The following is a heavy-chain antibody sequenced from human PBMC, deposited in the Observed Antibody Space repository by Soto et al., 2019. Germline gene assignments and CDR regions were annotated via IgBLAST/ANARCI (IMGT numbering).Heavy chain of an antibody. CDR1: GGSISSSSYY. CDR2: TYYSGIT. Sequence: QLQLQESGPGLVKPSETLSLTCTVSGGSISSSSYYWGWIRQPPGKGLEWIGSTYYSGITYYNPSLTSRVPISVDTSKNQFSLKLSSVTAADTAVYYCARHSTPTSEDYYYYGMDVWGQGTTVTVSS. CDR3: ARHSTPTSEDYYYYGMDV. J-gene: IGHJ6*02. V-gene: IGHV4-39*01.